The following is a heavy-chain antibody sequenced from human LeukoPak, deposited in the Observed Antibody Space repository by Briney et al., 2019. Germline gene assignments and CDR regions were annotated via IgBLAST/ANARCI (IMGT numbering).Heavy chain of an antibody. Sequence: SETLSLTCAVYGGSFSGYYWSWIRQPPGKGLEWIGEINHSGSTNYNPSLKSRVTISVDTSKNQFSLKLSSVTAADTAVYYCARIATMIGAYFDYWGQGTLVTVSS. J-gene: IGHJ4*02. CDR1: GGSFSGYY. CDR2: INHSGST. D-gene: IGHD3-10*02. CDR3: ARIATMIGAYFDY. V-gene: IGHV4-34*01.